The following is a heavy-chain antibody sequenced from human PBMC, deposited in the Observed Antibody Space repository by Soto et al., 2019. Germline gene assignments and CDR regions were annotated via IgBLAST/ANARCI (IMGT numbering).Heavy chain of an antibody. J-gene: IGHJ4*02. V-gene: IGHV2-5*02. CDR1: GFSLSTSGVG. D-gene: IGHD2-15*01. CDR3: AHRRPSAAFDY. Sequence: QITLRESGPTLVKPTQTLTLTCSFSGFSLSTSGVGVGWIRQPPGKALEWLAVIYWDDDKRYNPSLKSRLTXTXVTAKNQVVLTMTNMDPVDTATYHCAHRRPSAAFDYWGQGTLVTVSS. CDR2: IYWDDDK.